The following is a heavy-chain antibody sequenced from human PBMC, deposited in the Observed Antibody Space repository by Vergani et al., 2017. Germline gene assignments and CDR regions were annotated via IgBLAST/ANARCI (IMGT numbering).Heavy chain of an antibody. Sequence: QVQLSESGPGLVKPLQTLSLSCTVPVGSLRTSIGYYWTWIRQPAGKTREWIGEIFFSGTTNYNPSFKNRLTMSVDTSKNQFSLKLSSVTAADTAVYYCTRHWAVVAANNWLDPWGQGALVTVSS. J-gene: IGHJ5*02. CDR2: IFFSGTT. V-gene: IGHV4-61*02. D-gene: IGHD2-15*01. CDR1: VGSLRTSIGYY. CDR3: TRHWAVVAANNWLDP.